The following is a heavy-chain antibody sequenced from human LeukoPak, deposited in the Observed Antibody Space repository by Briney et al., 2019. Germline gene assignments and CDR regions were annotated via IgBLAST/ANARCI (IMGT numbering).Heavy chain of an antibody. Sequence: PSETLSLTCAVYGVSFRGYYWSWIRQPPGKGLEWIGEINHSGSTNHNPSLKSRVTISVDASKNQFSLKLSSVTAADTAVYYCARRGVQGSSWSKPHQRGLGRFDPWGQGTLVTVSS. CDR3: ARRGVQGSSWSKPHQRGLGRFDP. J-gene: IGHJ5*02. D-gene: IGHD6-13*01. CDR1: GVSFRGYY. V-gene: IGHV4-34*01. CDR2: INHSGST.